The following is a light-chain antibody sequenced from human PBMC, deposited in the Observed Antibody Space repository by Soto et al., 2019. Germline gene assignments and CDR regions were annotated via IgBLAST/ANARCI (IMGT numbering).Light chain of an antibody. CDR1: SGHSSYI. Sequence: QAVLTQSSSASASLGSSVKLTCTLSSGHSSYIIAWHQQQPGKAPRYLMKLEGGESYTKGSGVPDRFSGSTSGADRYVTISNVQPEDEGDYYCETWDSNTVIFGGGTKVTVL. CDR3: ETWDSNTVI. V-gene: IGLV4-60*03. CDR2: LEGGESY. J-gene: IGLJ2*01.